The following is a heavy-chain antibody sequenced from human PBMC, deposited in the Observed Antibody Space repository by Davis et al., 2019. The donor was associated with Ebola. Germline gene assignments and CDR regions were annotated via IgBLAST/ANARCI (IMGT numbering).Heavy chain of an antibody. CDR1: GYSFTSNW. CDR2: IFPGDSDT. D-gene: IGHD1-14*01. J-gene: IGHJ4*02. V-gene: IGHV5-51*01. Sequence: GESLKISCKGSGYSFTSNWIGWVRQMPGKGLEWMGIIFPGDSDTRYSPSFQGQVSISVDKSISMAYLQWSSLKASDTAMYYCARHRPMSLGHRYFDFWGQGTLVTVSS. CDR3: ARHRPMSLGHRYFDF.